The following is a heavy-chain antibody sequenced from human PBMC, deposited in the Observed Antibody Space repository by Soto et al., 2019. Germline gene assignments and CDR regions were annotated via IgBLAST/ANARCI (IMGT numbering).Heavy chain of an antibody. Sequence: EEQLVESGGGVISPGGSLRLSCGVSGFIFKDYGMSWVRQAPGKGLEWVCGINWNGYTIRYADSVKGRFTISRDDAKNSLYLQMNSLRAEDTALYYCARHRAYGSSMYYGLDVWGQGTMVTASS. J-gene: IGHJ6*02. CDR2: INWNGYTI. CDR1: GFIFKDYG. CDR3: ARHRAYGSSMYYGLDV. D-gene: IGHD3-10*01. V-gene: IGHV3-20*04.